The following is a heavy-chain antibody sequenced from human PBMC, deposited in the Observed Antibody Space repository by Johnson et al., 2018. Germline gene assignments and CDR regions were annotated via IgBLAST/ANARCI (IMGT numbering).Heavy chain of an antibody. D-gene: IGHD1/OR15-1a*01. CDR1: GFTFTSYW. V-gene: IGHV3-74*01. CDR3: ASYPSYRENNGGMDV. CDR2: INSDGSST. J-gene: IGHJ6*02. Sequence: VQLQESGGGLVQPGGSLRLSCAASGFTFTSYWMHWVRQAPGKGLVWVSRINSDGSSTSYAASVKGRFTISRDNAKNTLSLQMNSLRVEDTAVYYCASYPSYRENNGGMDVWGQGATVTVSS.